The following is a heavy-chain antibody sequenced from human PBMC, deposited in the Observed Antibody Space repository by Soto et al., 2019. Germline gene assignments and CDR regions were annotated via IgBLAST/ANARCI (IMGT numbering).Heavy chain of an antibody. J-gene: IGHJ3*02. V-gene: IGHV1-46*01. CDR1: GYTFTSYY. CDR2: INPSGGST. Sequence: ASVKVSCKASGYTFTSYYMYWVRQSPGQGLEWMGIINPSGGSTSYAQKFQGRVTMTRDTSTSTVYMELSSLRSEDTAVYYCARDLAYCGGDCYWKDDAFDIWGQGTMVTVSS. D-gene: IGHD2-21*02. CDR3: ARDLAYCGGDCYWKDDAFDI.